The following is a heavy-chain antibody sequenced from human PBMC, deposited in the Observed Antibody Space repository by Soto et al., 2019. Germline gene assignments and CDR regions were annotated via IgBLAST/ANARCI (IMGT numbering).Heavy chain of an antibody. J-gene: IGHJ6*02. D-gene: IGHD2-2*01. CDR1: GYTFTSYY. V-gene: IGHV1-46*01. CDR2: INPSGGST. CDR3: ARDKRYCISTSCYAPYYYYYYGMDV. Sequence: ASVKVSCKASGYTFTSYYMHWVRQAPGQGLEWMGIINPSGGSTSYAQKFQGRVTMTRDTSTSTVYMELSSLRSEDTAVYYCARDKRYCISTSCYAPYYYYYYGMDVWGQGTTVTVS.